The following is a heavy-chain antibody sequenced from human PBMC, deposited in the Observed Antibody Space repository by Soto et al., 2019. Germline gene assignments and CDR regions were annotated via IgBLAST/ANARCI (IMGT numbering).Heavy chain of an antibody. CDR1: GGSISSGGYY. J-gene: IGHJ6*02. Sequence: QVQLQESGPGLVKPSQTLSLTCTVSGGSISSGGYYWSWIRQHPGKGLEWIGYIYYSGSTYYNPSLQSRVTISVDTSKNQFSLKLSSVTAADTAVYYCARGSGSYVFYYGMDVWGQGTTVTVSS. CDR2: IYYSGST. V-gene: IGHV4-31*03. D-gene: IGHD1-26*01. CDR3: ARGSGSYVFYYGMDV.